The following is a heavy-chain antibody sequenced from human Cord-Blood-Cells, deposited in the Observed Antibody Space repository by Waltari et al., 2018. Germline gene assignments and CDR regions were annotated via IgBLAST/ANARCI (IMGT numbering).Heavy chain of an antibody. CDR2: KYYRSNWYN. V-gene: IGHV6-1*01. J-gene: IGHJ4*02. CDR1: GDSVSSNSAA. D-gene: IGHD6-13*01. CDR3: ARDLSSSWYDY. Sequence: LSLTCAISGDSVSSNSAAWNWTRQHPSRGLEWLERKYYRSNWYNDYAVPVKSRITINPDTSKNQFSLQLHSVTPEDTAVYYCARDLSSSWYDYWGQGTLVTVSS.